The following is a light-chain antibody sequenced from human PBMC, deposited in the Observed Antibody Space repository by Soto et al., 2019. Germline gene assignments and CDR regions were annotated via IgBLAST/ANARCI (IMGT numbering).Light chain of an antibody. CDR2: GAS. CDR3: QQYGSSPQT. J-gene: IGKJ1*01. Sequence: EIVMTQSPVTLSVSPGERATLSCRASQSINSNLAWYQQKPGQAPRLLIYGASSRATGIPDRFSGSGSGTDFTLTISRLEPEDFAVYYCQQYGSSPQTFGQGTKVDIK. CDR1: QSINSN. V-gene: IGKV3-20*01.